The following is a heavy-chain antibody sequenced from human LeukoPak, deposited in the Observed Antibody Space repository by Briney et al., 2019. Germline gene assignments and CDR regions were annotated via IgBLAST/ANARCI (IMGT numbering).Heavy chain of an antibody. Sequence: GGSLRLSCAASGFTFSDYNMNWVRQAPGKGLEWVSYITNGGSTIHHADSVKGRFTISRDNAKKTLYLQMNSVRAEDTAVYYCARSIGLTGGGVDVWGQGTTVTVSS. CDR3: ARSIGLTGGGVDV. V-gene: IGHV3-11*01. CDR2: ITNGGSTI. D-gene: IGHD3-9*01. CDR1: GFTFSDYN. J-gene: IGHJ6*02.